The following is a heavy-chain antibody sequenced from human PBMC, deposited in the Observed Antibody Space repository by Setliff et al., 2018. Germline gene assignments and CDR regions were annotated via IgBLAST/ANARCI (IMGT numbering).Heavy chain of an antibody. Sequence: GGSLRLSCVASGFTFNNFAFNWVRQAPGKGLEWVSSISSRSTYIYYADSVKGRFTISRDNANNSLYLQMSSLRPEDSAVYFCRLWFRELLRDYWGQGTLVTVSS. CDR1: GFTFNNFA. J-gene: IGHJ4*02. V-gene: IGHV3-21*04. CDR2: ISSRSTYI. D-gene: IGHD3-10*01. CDR3: RLWFRELLRDY.